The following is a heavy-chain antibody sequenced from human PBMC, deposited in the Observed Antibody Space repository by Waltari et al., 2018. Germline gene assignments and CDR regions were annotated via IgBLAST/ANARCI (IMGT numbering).Heavy chain of an antibody. D-gene: IGHD2-15*01. V-gene: IGHV3-30*18. CDR2: ISFDGKET. CDR3: VKDNSHGGKFLDS. CDR1: GFTFSQYG. Sequence: QVRLIESGGGAVPPGGALRLSCFAAGFTFSQYGMHWVRQAPGKGLEWLTLISFDGKETYYGDSAEGRFTISRDNSRDTLYLQLDNLRVEDTAEYYCVKDNSHGGKFLDSWGPGAQVIVFS. J-gene: IGHJ4*02.